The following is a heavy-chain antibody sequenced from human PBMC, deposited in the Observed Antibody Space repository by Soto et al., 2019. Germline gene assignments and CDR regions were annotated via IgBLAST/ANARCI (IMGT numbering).Heavy chain of an antibody. CDR1: SGSLRGYY. CDR3: PRAPEVSDSGTTRPDI. V-gene: IGHV4-34*01. CDR2: ISPSGTT. D-gene: IGHD1-1*01. J-gene: IGHJ4*02. Sequence: SESLSLTCSLYSGSLRGYYWSWNRHPPGKGLEWIGEISPSGTTNYSPSLKSRASISVDTSKNQFSLNLTSLTTADTAVYYCPRAPEVSDSGTTRPDIWGQGSLVTVSS.